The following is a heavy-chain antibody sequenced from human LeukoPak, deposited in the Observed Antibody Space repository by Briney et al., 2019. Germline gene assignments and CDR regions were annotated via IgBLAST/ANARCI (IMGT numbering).Heavy chain of an antibody. J-gene: IGHJ4*02. D-gene: IGHD4-17*01. Sequence: TGGSLRLSCAASGFTFSSYAMSWVRQAPGKGLEWVSAISGSGGSTYYADSVKGRFTISRDNSKNTLYLQMNSLRSEDTAVFYCARASPNDYGDPYYFDYWGQGTLVTVSS. CDR1: GFTFSSYA. CDR2: ISGSGGST. CDR3: ARASPNDYGDPYYFDY. V-gene: IGHV3-23*01.